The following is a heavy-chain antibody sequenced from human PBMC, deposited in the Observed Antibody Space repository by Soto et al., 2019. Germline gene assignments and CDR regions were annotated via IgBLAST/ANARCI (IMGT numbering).Heavy chain of an antibody. J-gene: IGHJ6*02. CDR3: ARCRGDTGYYYGMDV. CDR2: IYYSGST. V-gene: IGHV4-31*03. CDR1: GGSISSGGYY. D-gene: IGHD5-18*01. Sequence: SETLSLTCTVSGGSISSGGYYWSWIRQHPGKGLEWIGYIYYSGSTYYNPSLKSRVTISVDTSKNQFSLKLSSVTAADTAVYYCARCRGDTGYYYGMDVWGQGTTVTVSS.